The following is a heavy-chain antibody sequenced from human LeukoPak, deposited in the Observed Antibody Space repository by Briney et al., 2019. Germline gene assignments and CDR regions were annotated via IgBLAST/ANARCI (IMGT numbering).Heavy chain of an antibody. J-gene: IGHJ3*01. D-gene: IGHD6-19*01. CDR3: ARETEKQWQY. CDR1: GGSISSGSYY. V-gene: IGHV4-61*02. Sequence: PSETLSLTCTVSGGSISSGSYYWSWIRQPAGKGLEWIGRIYTSGSTNYNPSLKSRVTISVDTSKNQFSLTLRSVTAADTAVYYCARETEKQWQYWGQGTMATVSS. CDR2: IYTSGST.